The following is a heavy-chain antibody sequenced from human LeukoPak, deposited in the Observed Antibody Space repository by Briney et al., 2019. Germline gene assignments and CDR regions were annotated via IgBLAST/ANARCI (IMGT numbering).Heavy chain of an antibody. CDR2: IYYSGST. Sequence: SETLSLTCTVSGGSISSYYWSWIRQPPGKGLEWIGYIYYSGSTNYNPSLKSRVTISVDTSKNQFSLKLSSVTAADTAVYYCARVYYYYYGMDVWGQGTMVTVSS. V-gene: IGHV4-59*01. CDR3: ARVYYYYYGMDV. CDR1: GGSISSYY. J-gene: IGHJ6*02.